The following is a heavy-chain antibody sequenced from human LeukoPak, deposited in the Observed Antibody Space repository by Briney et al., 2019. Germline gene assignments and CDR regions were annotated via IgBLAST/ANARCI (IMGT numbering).Heavy chain of an antibody. CDR3: AKDIARAVAGTGGNWFDP. Sequence: GGSLRLSCAASGFTFSSYEMNWVRQAPGKGLEWVSYISSSGGTTYYADSVKGRFTISRDNSKNTLYLQMNSLRAEDTAVYYCAKDIARAVAGTGGNWFDPWGQGTLVTVSS. CDR1: GFTFSSYE. D-gene: IGHD6-19*01. CDR2: ISSSGGTT. V-gene: IGHV3-23*01. J-gene: IGHJ5*02.